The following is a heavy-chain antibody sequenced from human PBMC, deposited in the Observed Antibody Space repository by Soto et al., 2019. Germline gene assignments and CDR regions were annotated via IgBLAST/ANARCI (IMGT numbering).Heavy chain of an antibody. CDR1: GGTFSSYA. CDR2: IIPIFGTA. D-gene: IGHD3-22*01. CDR3: ASSLYYYDSSGYYDLDY. J-gene: IGHJ4*02. Sequence: SVKVSCKASGGTFSSYAISWVRQSPGQGFEWMGGIIPIFGTANYAQKFQGRVTITADESTSTAYMELSSLRSEDTAVDYCASSLYYYDSSGYYDLDYWGQGTLVTVSS. V-gene: IGHV1-69*13.